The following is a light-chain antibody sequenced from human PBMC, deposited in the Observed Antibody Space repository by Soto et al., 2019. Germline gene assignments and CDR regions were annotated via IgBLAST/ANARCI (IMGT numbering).Light chain of an antibody. CDR1: SGHSSYA. V-gene: IGLV4-69*01. CDR3: QTWVTGIYV. Sequence: QLVLTQSPSASASLGASVKLTCTLSSGHSSYAIAWHQQQPEKGPRYLMKLNSDGSHSKGDGIPDRFSGSSSGAERYLTISSLQSEDEADYYCQTWVTGIYVFGTGTKGTVL. CDR2: LNSDGSH. J-gene: IGLJ1*01.